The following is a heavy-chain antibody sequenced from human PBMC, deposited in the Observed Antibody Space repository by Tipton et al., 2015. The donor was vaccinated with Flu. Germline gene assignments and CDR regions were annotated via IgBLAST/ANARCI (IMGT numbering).Heavy chain of an antibody. CDR3: ARGLYGSGSYQRRYFDS. CDR2: IHTSAGT. J-gene: IGHJ4*02. V-gene: IGHV4-38-2*02. D-gene: IGHD3-10*01. CDR1: GDSLGSSYY. Sequence: TLSLTCSVSGDSLGSSYYWAWIRQPPGRGLEWIGNIHTSAGTYYNLSLRSRVTISVDRSKNQFSLRLNSVTAADTAVYYCARGLYGSGSYQRRYFDSWGQGTLVTVSS.